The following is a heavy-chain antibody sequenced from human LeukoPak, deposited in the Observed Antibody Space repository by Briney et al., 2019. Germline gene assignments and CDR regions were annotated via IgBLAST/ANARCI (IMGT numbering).Heavy chain of an antibody. J-gene: IGHJ4*02. CDR3: VRDGYGSY. CDR1: GFTFSTYW. CDR2: IKQDGSEK. Sequence: PGGSLRLSCAASGFTFSTYWMSWVRQAPGKGLEWVANIKQDGSEKYYVDSVKGRFTISRDNAKSLLYLQMNSLRAEDTAVYYCVRDGYGSYWGQGALVTVSS. V-gene: IGHV3-7*03. D-gene: IGHD6-13*01.